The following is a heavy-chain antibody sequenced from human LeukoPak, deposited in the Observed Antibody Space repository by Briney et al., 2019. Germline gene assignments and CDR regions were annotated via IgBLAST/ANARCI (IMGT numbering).Heavy chain of an antibody. CDR3: AKDRDIVVVPAATDYYFDY. CDR2: ISGSGDST. V-gene: IGHV3-23*01. CDR1: GYTFSGYS. Sequence: ASVKVSCKASGYTFSGYSMHWVRQAPGKGLEWVSAISGSGDSTYYADSVKGRFTISRDNSKNTLYLQMNSLRAEDTAIYYCAKDRDIVVVPAATDYYFDYWGQGTLVTVSS. J-gene: IGHJ4*02. D-gene: IGHD2-2*01.